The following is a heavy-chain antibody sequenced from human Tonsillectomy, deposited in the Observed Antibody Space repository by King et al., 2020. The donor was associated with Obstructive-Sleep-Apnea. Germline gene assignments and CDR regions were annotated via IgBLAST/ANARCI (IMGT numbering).Heavy chain of an antibody. CDR3: AREVGNYKNWFDS. V-gene: IGHV4-4*07. D-gene: IGHD3-10*01. Sequence: VQLQESAPGLVKPSETLSLACSVSGASISDYYWSWIRQPAGKGLEWLGRIYSDGNTKFNPSLRSRVAMSGDTSKNQVSLNLTSVTAADTAVYYCAREVGNYKNWFDSWGQGTHVTVSS. CDR1: GASISDYY. J-gene: IGHJ5*01. CDR2: IYSDGNT.